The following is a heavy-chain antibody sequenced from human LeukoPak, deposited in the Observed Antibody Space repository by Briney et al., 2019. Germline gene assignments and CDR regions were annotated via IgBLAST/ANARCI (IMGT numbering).Heavy chain of an antibody. V-gene: IGHV3-74*01. CDR3: AKAVTMIVDPFDP. Sequence: GGSLRLSCAASGFTFSTYWMHWVRQAPGKGLVWVSRINGDGSSTSYADSVKGRFTISRDNAKNTLYLQMNSLRAEDTAVYYCAKAVTMIVDPFDPWGQGTLVTVSS. J-gene: IGHJ5*02. CDR2: INGDGSST. CDR1: GFTFSTYW. D-gene: IGHD3-22*01.